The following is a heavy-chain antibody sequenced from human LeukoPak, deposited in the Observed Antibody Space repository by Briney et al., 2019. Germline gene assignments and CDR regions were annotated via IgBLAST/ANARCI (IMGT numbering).Heavy chain of an antibody. CDR2: ISSSSSYK. D-gene: IGHD3-16*02. J-gene: IGHJ4*02. V-gene: IGHV3-21*01. Sequence: GGSLRLSCAASGFSFSKAWMSWVRPPPGKGVEWVSSISSSSSYKYYADPVKGRFTISSDNAKNSLYLQMNSRRAEDTAVYYCARGEVGDYVWWSYRNLDYWGQGTLVTVSS. CDR1: GFSFSKAW. CDR3: ARGEVGDYVWWSYRNLDY.